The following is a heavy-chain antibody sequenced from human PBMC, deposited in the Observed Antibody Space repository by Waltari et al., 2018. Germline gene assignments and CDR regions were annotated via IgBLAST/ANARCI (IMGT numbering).Heavy chain of an antibody. D-gene: IGHD3-3*01. V-gene: IGHV4-39*07. CDR1: GGSISSSSYY. Sequence: QLQLQESGPGLVKPSETLSLTCTVSGGSISSSSYYWGWIRQPPGKGLEWIGSIYYRGSTSHHPSRKSRVTISVDTSKNQFSLKLSSVTAAATAVYYCARSGRVDPDFWSGYYPYFDYWGQGTLVTVSS. CDR3: ARSGRVDPDFWSGYYPYFDY. CDR2: IYYRGST. J-gene: IGHJ4*02.